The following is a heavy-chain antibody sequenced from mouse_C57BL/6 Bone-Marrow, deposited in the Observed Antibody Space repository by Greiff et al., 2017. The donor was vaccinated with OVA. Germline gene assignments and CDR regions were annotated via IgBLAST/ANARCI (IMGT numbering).Heavy chain of an antibody. CDR3: TRDYGSRGYFDV. Sequence: EVPLVESGGGLVQPGGSMKLSCAASGFTFSDAWMDWVRQSPEKGLEWVAESRNKANNHATYYAESGKGRFTISRDDSKSSVYLQMNSLRAEDTSIYSCTRDYGSRGYFDVWGTGTTVTVSS. D-gene: IGHD1-1*01. V-gene: IGHV6-6*01. CDR2: SRNKANNHAT. CDR1: GFTFSDAW. J-gene: IGHJ1*03.